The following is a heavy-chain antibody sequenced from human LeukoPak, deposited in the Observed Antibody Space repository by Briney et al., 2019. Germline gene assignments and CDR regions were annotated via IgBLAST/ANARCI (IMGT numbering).Heavy chain of an antibody. J-gene: IGHJ4*02. D-gene: IGHD1-26*01. CDR3: AERGAEVGATVAPGDY. CDR1: GFTFSTYV. CDR2: ISGSGGST. Sequence: GGSLRLSCAASGFTFSTYVMTWVRQAPGKGLEWVSAISGSGGSTYYADSVKGRFTISRDNSKNTLYLQMNSLRAEDTAVYYCAERGAEVGATVAPGDYWGQGTLVTVSS. V-gene: IGHV3-23*01.